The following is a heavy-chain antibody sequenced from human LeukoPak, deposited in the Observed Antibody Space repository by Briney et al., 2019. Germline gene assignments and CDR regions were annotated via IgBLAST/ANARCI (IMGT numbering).Heavy chain of an antibody. CDR2: ISGSGSII. CDR3: ARPDTAMAFAY. Sequence: GGSLRLSCAASGFTFSDYYMGWIRQAPGKGLEWVSYISGSGSIIFYADSVKGRFTISRDNAKNSLYLQMNSLRAEDTAVYYCARPDTAMAFAYWGQGTLVTVS. D-gene: IGHD5-18*01. V-gene: IGHV3-11*04. J-gene: IGHJ4*02. CDR1: GFTFSDYY.